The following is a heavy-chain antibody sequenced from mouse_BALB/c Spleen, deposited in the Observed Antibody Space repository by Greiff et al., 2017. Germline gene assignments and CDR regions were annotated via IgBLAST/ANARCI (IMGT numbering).Heavy chain of an antibody. D-gene: IGHD2-1*01. CDR2: IWAGGST. Sequence: QVQLKQSGPGLVAPSQSLSITCTASGFSLTSYGVHWVRQPPGKGLEWLGAIWAGGSTNYNSALMSRLSISKDNTKSQVFLKMNRQQTDDTAMYCCARAYGNYGWFAYWGQGTLVTVSA. CDR3: ARAYGNYGWFAY. V-gene: IGHV2-9*02. J-gene: IGHJ3*01. CDR1: GFSLTSYG.